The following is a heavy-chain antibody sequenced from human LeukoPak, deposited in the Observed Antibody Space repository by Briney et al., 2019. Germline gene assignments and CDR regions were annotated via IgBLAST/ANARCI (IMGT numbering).Heavy chain of an antibody. Sequence: GGSLRLSCVASGFTFSTFAMIWVRQPPGKGLEWVSSIFPSGGEIHYADSVRGRFTISRDNAKNSLYLQMNSLRAEDMALYYCAEGRNLSYDYGVDYWGQGTLVTVSS. J-gene: IGHJ4*02. D-gene: IGHD4-17*01. V-gene: IGHV3-23*01. CDR1: GFTFSTFA. CDR2: IFPSGGEI. CDR3: AEGRNLSYDYGVDY.